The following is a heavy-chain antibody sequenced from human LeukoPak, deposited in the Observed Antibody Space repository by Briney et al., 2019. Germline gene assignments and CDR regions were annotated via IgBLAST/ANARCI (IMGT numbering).Heavy chain of an antibody. CDR2: IYSGGST. J-gene: IGHJ4*02. V-gene: IGHV3-53*01. CDR1: GFTVSSNY. CDR3: AILRGKYYYDSSGSNLDY. D-gene: IGHD3-22*01. Sequence: PGGSLRLSCAASGFTVSSNYMSWVRQAPGKGLEWVSVIYSGGSTYYADSVKGRFTISRDNSKNTLYLQMNSLRAEDTAVYYCAILRGKYYYDSSGSNLDYWGQGTLVTVSS.